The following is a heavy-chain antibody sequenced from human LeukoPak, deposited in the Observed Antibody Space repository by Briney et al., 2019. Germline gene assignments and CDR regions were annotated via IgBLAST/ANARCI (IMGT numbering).Heavy chain of an antibody. CDR2: IYYSGST. D-gene: IGHD6-19*01. V-gene: IGHV4-59*08. J-gene: IGHJ6*02. CDR1: GGSISSYY. CDR3: ARLDQYSSHEYYHGMDV. Sequence: SETLSLTCTVSGGSISSYYWSWIRQPPGKGLEWIGFIYYSGSTNYNPSFKSRVTISVDTSKNQCSLKLSSLTAADTAVYFCARLDQYSSHEYYHGMDVWGQGTTVTVSS.